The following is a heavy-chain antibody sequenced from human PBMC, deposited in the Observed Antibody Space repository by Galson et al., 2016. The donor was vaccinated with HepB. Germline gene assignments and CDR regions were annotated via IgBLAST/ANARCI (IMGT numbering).Heavy chain of an antibody. CDR2: IFYTATN. Sequence: SETLSLTCTVSGASVNTIGSFSWIRHRQPPGKELVWIGYIFYTATNYYNPSLEGRVTISVDTSKNQFSLNLSSVTAADTAVYYCARAQNRELDVDYWGQGTLVTVSS. CDR1: GASVNTIGSFS. V-gene: IGHV4-61*01. CDR3: ARAQNRELDVDY. J-gene: IGHJ4*02. D-gene: IGHD1-1*01.